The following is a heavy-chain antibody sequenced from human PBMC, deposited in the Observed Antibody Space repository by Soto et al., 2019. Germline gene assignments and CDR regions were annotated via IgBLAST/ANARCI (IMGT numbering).Heavy chain of an antibody. CDR3: AAESNFWSGYCMDV. V-gene: IGHV1-58*01. Sequence: ASVKVSCKASGFTFTSSAVQWVRQARGQRLEWIGWIVVGSGNTNYAQKFQERVTITRDMSTSTAYMELSSLRSEDTAVYYCAAESNFWSGYCMDVWGQGTTVTVSS. J-gene: IGHJ6*02. D-gene: IGHD3-3*01. CDR2: IVVGSGNT. CDR1: GFTFTSSA.